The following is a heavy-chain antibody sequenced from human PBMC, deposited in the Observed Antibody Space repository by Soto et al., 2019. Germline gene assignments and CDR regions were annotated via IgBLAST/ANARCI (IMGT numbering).Heavy chain of an antibody. CDR3: ARGSGRQQLVPNY. CDR2: INHSGST. J-gene: IGHJ4*02. Sequence: QVQLQQWGAGLLKPSETLSLTCAVYGGSFSGYYWSWIRQPPGKGLEWIGEINHSGSTNYNPSLKSRVTISVDTSKNQFSLKLSSVTAADTAVYYCARGSGRQQLVPNYWGQGTLVTVSS. V-gene: IGHV4-34*01. D-gene: IGHD6-13*01. CDR1: GGSFSGYY.